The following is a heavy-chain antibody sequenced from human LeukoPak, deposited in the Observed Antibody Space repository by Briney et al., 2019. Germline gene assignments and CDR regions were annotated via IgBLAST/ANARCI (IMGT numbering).Heavy chain of an antibody. CDR2: INPNSGGT. D-gene: IGHD1-14*01. CDR3: ARVNPADY. J-gene: IGHJ4*02. Sequence: ASVKGFGKASEYTFTGYYVHWVRQAPGQGLEWMGWINPNSGGTNYAQKFQGRVTMTRDTSISTAYMELSRLRSDDTAVYYCARVNPADYWGQGTLVTVSS. CDR1: EYTFTGYY. V-gene: IGHV1-2*02.